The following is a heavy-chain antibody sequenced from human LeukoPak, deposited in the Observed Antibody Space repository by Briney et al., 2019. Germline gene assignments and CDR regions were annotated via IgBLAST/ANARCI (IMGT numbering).Heavy chain of an antibody. CDR3: ARDRGQCIGDCYGNYFDY. Sequence: PSETLSLTCTVSGGSISSSSYYWGWIRQPPGKGLEWIGTIYYSGSTYYKPSLKSRVTISVDKSKKQSSLKLSSVTAADTAVYYCARDRGQCIGDCYGNYFDYWGQGTLVTVSS. CDR2: IYYSGST. D-gene: IGHD2-21*02. J-gene: IGHJ4*02. CDR1: GGSISSSSYY. V-gene: IGHV4-39*07.